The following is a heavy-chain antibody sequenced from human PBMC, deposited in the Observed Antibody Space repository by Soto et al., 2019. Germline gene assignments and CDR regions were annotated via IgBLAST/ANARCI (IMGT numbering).Heavy chain of an antibody. V-gene: IGHV4-31*03. CDR1: VASISSGGYY. CDR3: ARESKYDTSGYPPWFAP. J-gene: IGHJ5*02. D-gene: IGHD3-22*01. Sequence: QVQLQESGPGLVKPSQTLSLTCTVSVASISSGGYYWSWIRQHPGEGLEWIGYIYYSGSTSYNPSLKSRVTISVETSNNQFPLKLSSVTDADTAVYYCARESKYDTSGYPPWFAPWGQGTLVTVSS. CDR2: IYYSGST.